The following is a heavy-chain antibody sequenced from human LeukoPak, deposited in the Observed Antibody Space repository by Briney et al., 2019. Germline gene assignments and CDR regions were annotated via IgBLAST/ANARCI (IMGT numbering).Heavy chain of an antibody. J-gene: IGHJ4*02. Sequence: GGSLRLSCAASGFTFSNHWMSWVRQAPGKGLEWVANIKYDGSEKYHVDSVKGRFTIFRDNAKNSLYLQINSLRAEDTAVYYCARDHIAPGLLFDCWGQGTQVTVSS. CDR1: GFTFSNHW. CDR2: IKYDGSEK. D-gene: IGHD2-21*01. V-gene: IGHV3-7*01. CDR3: ARDHIAPGLLFDC.